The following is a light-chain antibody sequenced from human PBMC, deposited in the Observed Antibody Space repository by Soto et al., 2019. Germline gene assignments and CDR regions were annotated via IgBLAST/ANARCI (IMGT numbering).Light chain of an antibody. CDR2: KAS. Sequence: DIQMTQSPSTLSGSVGDRVTITCRASQTIISCLAWYQQKPGKAPKLLIYKASTLKSGVPSRFSGSGSGTEFTLTIISLQPDEFATYYFQHYNSYSAAFGQGTKVELK. J-gene: IGKJ1*01. CDR1: QTIISC. V-gene: IGKV1-5*03. CDR3: QHYNSYSAA.